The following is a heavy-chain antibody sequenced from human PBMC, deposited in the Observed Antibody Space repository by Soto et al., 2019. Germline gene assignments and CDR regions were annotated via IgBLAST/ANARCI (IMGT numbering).Heavy chain of an antibody. CDR3: ARGDCVGGPCYSLAGSFYYYMDV. CDR2: INSDGSVS. J-gene: IGHJ6*03. V-gene: IGHV3-74*01. CDR1: GFTFSNYW. Sequence: EVQLVESGGGLVQPGGSLRLSCAASGFTFSNYWMYWVRQAPGKGLVWVSRINSDGSVSSYADSVKGRLTISRDNVKNTLYLPMDSLRAEETAVYYCARGDCVGGPCYSLAGSFYYYMDVWGKGTTVTVFS. D-gene: IGHD2-15*01.